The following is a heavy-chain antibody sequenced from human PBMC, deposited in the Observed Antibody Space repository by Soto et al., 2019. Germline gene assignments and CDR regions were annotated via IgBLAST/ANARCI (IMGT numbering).Heavy chain of an antibody. Sequence: TGGSLRLSCAASGFTFSGFGIRLFRQAPGKGLEWVAIIWYDGSDKYYADSVKGRFTISKDNSKNTLYLQMNSLRAEDTAVYHCAFGNLSYYFDFWGQGTPVTVSS. V-gene: IGHV3-33*01. CDR3: AFGNLSYYFDF. J-gene: IGHJ4*02. CDR2: IWYDGSDK. D-gene: IGHD3-16*01. CDR1: GFTFSGFG.